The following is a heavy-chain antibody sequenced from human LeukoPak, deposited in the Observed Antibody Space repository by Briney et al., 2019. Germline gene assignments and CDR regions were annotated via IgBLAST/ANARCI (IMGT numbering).Heavy chain of an antibody. CDR3: ARDPPQGWFDP. J-gene: IGHJ5*02. CDR2: ISAYSGNT. Sequence: GASVKVSCKASGYTFTSYGISWVRQAPGQGLEWMGWISAYSGNTNYAQKLQGRVTMTTDTSTCTAYMELRSLRSDDTAVYYCARDPPQGWFDPWGQGTLVTVSS. CDR1: GYTFTSYG. V-gene: IGHV1-18*01.